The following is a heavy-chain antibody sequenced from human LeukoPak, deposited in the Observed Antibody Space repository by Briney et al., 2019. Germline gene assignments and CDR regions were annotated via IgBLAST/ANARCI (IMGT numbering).Heavy chain of an antibody. CDR1: GFTFHDYA. Sequence: GGSLRLSCAASGFTFHDYAMHWVRQAPGKGLEWVSGISWNSGIIGYADSVKGRFTISRDNAQNSLYLQMNSLRAEDTALYYCARVASNYDFDYWGQGTLVTVSS. J-gene: IGHJ4*02. D-gene: IGHD4-11*01. V-gene: IGHV3-9*01. CDR3: ARVASNYDFDY. CDR2: ISWNSGII.